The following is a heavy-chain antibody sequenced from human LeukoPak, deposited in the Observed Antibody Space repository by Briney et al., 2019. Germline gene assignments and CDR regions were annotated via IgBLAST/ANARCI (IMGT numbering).Heavy chain of an antibody. Sequence: PSETLSLTCSVSGTSFSNSYWSWIRQPAGKGLEWIGHIQDRGSTIYNPSLGSRVTMSLDMPKNQFSLKLSSVTAADTAVYYCARDDSSSWESFDYWGQGTLVTVSS. D-gene: IGHD6-13*01. CDR1: GTSFSNSY. CDR3: ARDDSSSWESFDY. CDR2: IQDRGST. V-gene: IGHV4-4*07. J-gene: IGHJ4*02.